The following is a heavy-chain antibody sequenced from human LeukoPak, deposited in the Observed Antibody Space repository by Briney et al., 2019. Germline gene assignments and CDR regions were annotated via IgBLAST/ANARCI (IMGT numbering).Heavy chain of an antibody. J-gene: IGHJ6*03. CDR1: GGSISSSSYY. CDR3: AREIVADAGAYYYYYYYMDV. Sequence: SETLSLTCTVSGGSISSSSYYWGWIRQPPGKGLEWIGYIHYSGSTNYNPSLKRRVTISVDTSKNQFSLKLSSVTAADTAVYYCAREIVADAGAYYYYYYYMDVWGKGTTVTVSS. CDR2: IHYSGST. D-gene: IGHD2-15*01. V-gene: IGHV4-61*01.